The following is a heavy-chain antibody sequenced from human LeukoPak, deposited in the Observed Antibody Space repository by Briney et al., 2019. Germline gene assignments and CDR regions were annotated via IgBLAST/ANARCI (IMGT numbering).Heavy chain of an antibody. CDR1: GLTFSSNS. V-gene: IGHV3-23*01. CDR3: AKGFSVRGRVDP. Sequence: GGSLRLSCVASGLTFSSNSMSWVRQPPGMGLEWVSGISVSGITVYADSVEGRLTISRDNSKNTLYLQMNNLRAEDTALYYCAKGFSVRGRVDPWGQGTQVTVSS. CDR2: ISVSGIT. J-gene: IGHJ5*02. D-gene: IGHD2-15*01.